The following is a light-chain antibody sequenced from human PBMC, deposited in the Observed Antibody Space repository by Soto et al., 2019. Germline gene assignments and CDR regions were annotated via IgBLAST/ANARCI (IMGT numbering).Light chain of an antibody. Sequence: EIVLTQSPATLSLSPGERATLSCRASQSVSSSLAWYQQKPGQAPRLLIYDASSRATGIPARFSGSGSGTDFTLPISSLEPEDFAVYYCQQRSNWLTFGGGTKVEIK. V-gene: IGKV3-11*01. CDR2: DAS. J-gene: IGKJ4*01. CDR1: QSVSSS. CDR3: QQRSNWLT.